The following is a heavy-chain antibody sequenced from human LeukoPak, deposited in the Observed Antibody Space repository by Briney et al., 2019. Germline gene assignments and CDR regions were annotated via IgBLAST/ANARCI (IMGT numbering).Heavy chain of an antibody. D-gene: IGHD5-12*01. CDR2: ISGSGGST. V-gene: IGHV3-23*01. CDR3: AKDRGPGYSGRSYFDY. Sequence: GGSLRLSCAASGFTSSSYAMSWVRQAPGKGPEWVSAISGSGGSTYYADSVKGRFTISRDNSKNTLYLQMNSLRAEDTAVYYCAKDRGPGYSGRSYFDYWGQGTLVTVSS. CDR1: GFTSSSYA. J-gene: IGHJ4*02.